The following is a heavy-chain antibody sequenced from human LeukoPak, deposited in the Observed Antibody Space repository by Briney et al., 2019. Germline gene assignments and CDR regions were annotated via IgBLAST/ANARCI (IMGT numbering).Heavy chain of an antibody. CDR3: VRLFGDCSSISCSYFDY. D-gene: IGHD2-2*03. CDR2: IHPGDSDT. J-gene: IGHJ4*02. CDR1: GYSFTSYW. V-gene: IGHV5-51*01. Sequence: GESLKISCKGSGYSFTSYWIGWVRQMPGKGLEWMGIIHPGDSDTRYSPSFQGQVTISGDKSISTAYLQWSSLKASDTAMYYCVRLFGDCSSISCSYFDYWGQGTLVTVSS.